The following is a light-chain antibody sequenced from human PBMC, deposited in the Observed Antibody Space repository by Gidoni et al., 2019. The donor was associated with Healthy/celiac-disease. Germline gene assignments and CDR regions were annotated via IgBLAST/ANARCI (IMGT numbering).Light chain of an antibody. Sequence: DILMTQSPSSLSASVGDRVTITCLASQSISSYLNWYQQKPGKAPKLLIYAASNLQSGVPSRFSGSGSGTDFTLTISSLQPEDIATYYCQQSDSTPRTFGQGTKVEIK. CDR3: QQSDSTPRT. CDR1: QSISSY. J-gene: IGKJ1*01. CDR2: AAS. V-gene: IGKV1-39*01.